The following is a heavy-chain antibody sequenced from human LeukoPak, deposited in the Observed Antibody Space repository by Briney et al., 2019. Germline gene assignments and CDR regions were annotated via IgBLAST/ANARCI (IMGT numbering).Heavy chain of an antibody. J-gene: IGHJ3*02. V-gene: IGHV3-48*01. CDR2: ISSSSSTI. CDR3: AKGKRRQTADDAFDI. CDR1: GFTFSSYS. Sequence: PWGSLRLSCAASGFTFSSYSMNWVRQAPGKGLEWVSYISSSSSTIYYADSVKGRFTISRDNSKNTLYLEMDSLRAEDTAVYYCAKGKRRQTADDAFDIWGQGTLVTVSS.